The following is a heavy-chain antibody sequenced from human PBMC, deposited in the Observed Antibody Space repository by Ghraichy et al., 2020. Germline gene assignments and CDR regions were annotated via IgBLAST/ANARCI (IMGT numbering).Heavy chain of an antibody. D-gene: IGHD2-21*01. V-gene: IGHV3-53*01. Sequence: GGSLRLSCAISGFTVNHMSWVRQAPGKGLEWVAVIYSGGTIYHADSVKGRFTVSRDSSKNTVYLQMNSVRVEDTAVYYCARDRWGGRGRDRYYNYGLDVWGQGTTVTVSS. CDR3: ARDRWGGRGRDRYYNYGLDV. J-gene: IGHJ6*02. CDR2: IYSGGTI. CDR1: GFTVNH.